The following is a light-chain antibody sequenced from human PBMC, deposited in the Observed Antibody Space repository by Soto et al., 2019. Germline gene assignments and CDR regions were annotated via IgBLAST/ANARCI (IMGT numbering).Light chain of an antibody. CDR1: QSINNNY. CDR3: HQYGNPPLT. Sequence: ETVLTQSPGTLSLSPGERGTLSCRASQSINNNYLAWYQQKPGQAPRPIIYGASSRATGIPDRFSGSGSGTEFTLTISRLEPEDFAVYYCHQYGNPPLTFGRGTKVEIK. V-gene: IGKV3-20*01. CDR2: GAS. J-gene: IGKJ4*02.